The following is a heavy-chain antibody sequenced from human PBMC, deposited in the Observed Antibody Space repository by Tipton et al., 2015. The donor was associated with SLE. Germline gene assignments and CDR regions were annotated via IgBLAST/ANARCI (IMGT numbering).Heavy chain of an antibody. CDR3: ARAPLFGVVTVRGPFDY. J-gene: IGHJ4*02. D-gene: IGHD3-3*01. CDR2: IYYKGST. CDR1: GGSVNGHY. Sequence: TLSLTCTVSGGSVNGHYWNWIRQAPGKGLEWIGYIYYKGSTDYKSSLKSRLTISIDTSKNQVSLKLTSVTAAYTAVYYCARAPLFGVVTVRGPFDYWGQGTLVSVSS. V-gene: IGHV4-59*02.